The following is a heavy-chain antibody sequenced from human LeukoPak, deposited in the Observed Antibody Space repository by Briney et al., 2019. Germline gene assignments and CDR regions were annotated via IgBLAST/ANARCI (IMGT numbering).Heavy chain of an antibody. J-gene: IGHJ5*02. CDR3: ARLHSSRAEEFDP. V-gene: IGHV4-59*01. CDR2: IYYTGIT. CDR1: GGSISGYY. Sequence: PSETLSLTCSVSGGSISGYYWSWIRQSPGKGLKWIGYIYYTGITAYNPSLGSRVTISVDRSNNQFSLRLTSVTAADTAVYYCARLHSSRAEEFDPWGQGTLVTVSS.